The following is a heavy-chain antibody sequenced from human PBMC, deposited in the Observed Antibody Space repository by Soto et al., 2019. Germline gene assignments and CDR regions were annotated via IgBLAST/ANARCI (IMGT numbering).Heavy chain of an antibody. CDR3: TTVSTRPYLRYFDWLPPFDY. V-gene: IGHV3-15*07. CDR1: GFTFSNAW. D-gene: IGHD3-9*01. Sequence: PGGSLRLSCAASGFTFSNAWMNWVRQAPGKGLEWVGRIKSKTDGGTTDYAAPVKGRFTISRGDSKNTLYLQMNSLKTEDTAVYYCTTVSTRPYLRYFDWLPPFDYWGQGTLVTVSS. CDR2: IKSKTDGGTT. J-gene: IGHJ4*02.